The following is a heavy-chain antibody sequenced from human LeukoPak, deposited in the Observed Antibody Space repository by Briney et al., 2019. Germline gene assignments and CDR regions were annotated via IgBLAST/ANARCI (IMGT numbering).Heavy chain of an antibody. CDR3: ARHLGVRTLDY. Sequence: GESLKISCKGSGYSFTSYWIGWVRQMPGKGLEWMGTIYPDDYDTRYSPSFQGQVTISADTSIPTAYLQWSSLNASDTAMYYCARHLGVRTLDYWGQGTLVTVSS. CDR1: GYSFTSYW. D-gene: IGHD3-3*01. J-gene: IGHJ4*02. CDR2: IYPDDYDT. V-gene: IGHV5-51*01.